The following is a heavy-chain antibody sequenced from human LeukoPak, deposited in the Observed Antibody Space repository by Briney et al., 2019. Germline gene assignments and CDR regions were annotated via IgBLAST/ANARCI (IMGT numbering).Heavy chain of an antibody. D-gene: IGHD1-26*01. CDR3: TTDGVGVEGATYDN. Sequence: GGSLRLSCAASGFTFSNAWMSWVRQAPGKGLEWVGRIKSKIDGGTPDYAAPVKGRFTISRDDSKNTLYLQMNSLKTEDTAVYYCTTDGVGVEGATYDNWGQGTLVSVSS. V-gene: IGHV3-15*01. CDR1: GFTFSNAW. CDR2: IKSKIDGGTP. J-gene: IGHJ4*02.